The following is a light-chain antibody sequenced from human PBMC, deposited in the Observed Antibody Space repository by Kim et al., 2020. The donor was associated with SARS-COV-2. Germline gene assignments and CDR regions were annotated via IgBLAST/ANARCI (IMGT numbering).Light chain of an antibody. CDR3: QAWDSSFYV. CDR2: QDS. CDR1: KLGDKY. V-gene: IGLV3-1*01. Sequence: SYELTQPPSVSVSPGQTASITCSGDKLGDKYACWYQQKPGQSPVLVIYQDSKRTSGIPERFSGSNSGNTATLTISGTQAMDEADYYCQAWDSSFYVFGTG. J-gene: IGLJ1*01.